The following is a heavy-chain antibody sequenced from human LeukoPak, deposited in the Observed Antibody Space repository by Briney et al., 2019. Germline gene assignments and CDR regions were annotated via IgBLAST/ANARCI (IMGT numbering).Heavy chain of an antibody. V-gene: IGHV3-21*01. CDR3: TRGGTVTTGIDY. D-gene: IGHD4-17*01. Sequence: KPGGSLRLSCAASGFTFSTYTMNWVRQAPGKGLEWVSSISSSSGYIYYADSVKGRFTISRDNAENSLYLQMNSPRAEDTAVYYCTRGGTVTTGIDYWGQGTLVTVSS. J-gene: IGHJ4*02. CDR1: GFTFSTYT. CDR2: ISSSSGYI.